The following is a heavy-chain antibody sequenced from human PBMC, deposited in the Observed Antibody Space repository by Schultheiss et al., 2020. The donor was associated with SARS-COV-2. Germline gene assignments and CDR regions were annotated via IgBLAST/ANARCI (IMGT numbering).Heavy chain of an antibody. CDR1: GGSISSGSYY. CDR3: ARDWSSNDYGDYYYYGMDV. CDR2: IYYSGST. J-gene: IGHJ6*02. V-gene: IGHV4-61*01. Sequence: SQTLSLTCTVSGGSISSGSYYWSWIRQPPGKGLEWIGYIYYSGSTNYNPSLKSRVTMSVDTSKNQFSLKLRSVTAADTAVYYCARDWSSNDYGDYYYYGMDVWGQGTTVTVSS. D-gene: IGHD4-17*01.